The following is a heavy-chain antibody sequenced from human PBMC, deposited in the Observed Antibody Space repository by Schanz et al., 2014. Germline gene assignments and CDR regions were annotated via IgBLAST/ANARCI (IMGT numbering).Heavy chain of an antibody. CDR2: ITGASDHI. Sequence: EVQLLESGGGLVQPGGSLRLSCSASTFTFDHYAMTWVRQAPGKGLEWVSGITGASDHIDYAESVKGRFTISRDNSKNTLYLQMNSLRAEDTAVYYCARPALWFGDNCFDPWGQGTLVTVSS. V-gene: IGHV3-23*01. CDR3: ARPALWFGDNCFDP. J-gene: IGHJ5*02. CDR1: TFTFDHYA. D-gene: IGHD3-10*01.